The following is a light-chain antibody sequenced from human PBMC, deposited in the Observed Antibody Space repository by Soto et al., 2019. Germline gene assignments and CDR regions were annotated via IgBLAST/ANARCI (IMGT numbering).Light chain of an antibody. J-gene: IGKJ4*01. Sequence: IVMTQSPAPLSVSPGESATLSCRASQSVRSDSAWYQQKPGQAPRLLFFGASTRATGIPARFSGSGYGTEFTPTISSLQYEDLAVYYCQQYNAWPLTFGGGTKVDIK. CDR1: QSVRSD. CDR3: QQYNAWPLT. V-gene: IGKV3-15*01. CDR2: GAS.